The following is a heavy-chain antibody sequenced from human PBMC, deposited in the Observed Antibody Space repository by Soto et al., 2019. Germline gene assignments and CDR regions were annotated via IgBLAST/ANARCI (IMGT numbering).Heavy chain of an antibody. CDR1: GFTFSSYG. V-gene: IGHV3-30*18. J-gene: IGHJ6*02. D-gene: IGHD2-2*01. CDR3: AKDLVVVPAATTYYYYGMDV. Sequence: QVQLVESGGGVVQPGRSLRLSCAASGFTFSSYGMHWVRQAPGKGLEWVAVISYDGSNKYYADSVKGRFTISRDNSTNSLYLQMNSLRAEDTAVYYCAKDLVVVPAATTYYYYGMDVWGQGTTVTVSS. CDR2: ISYDGSNK.